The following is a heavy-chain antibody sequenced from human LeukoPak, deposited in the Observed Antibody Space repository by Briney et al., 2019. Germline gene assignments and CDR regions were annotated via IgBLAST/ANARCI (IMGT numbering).Heavy chain of an antibody. D-gene: IGHD3-10*01. CDR3: ARDNRYRSYGSDYMDV. CDR2: IRYDGSNK. CDR1: GFTFSSYD. V-gene: IGHV3-30*02. J-gene: IGHJ6*03. Sequence: GGSLRLSCAASGFTFSSYDIHWVRQAPGKGLEWVAFIRYDGSNKYYADSVRGRFTISRDNSKNTLYLQMHSLRAEDTAVYYCARDNRYRSYGSDYMDVWGKGTTVTVSS.